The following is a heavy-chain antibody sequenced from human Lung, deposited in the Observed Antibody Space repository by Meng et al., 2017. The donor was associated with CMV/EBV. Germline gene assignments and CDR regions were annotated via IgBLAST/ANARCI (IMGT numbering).Heavy chain of an antibody. CDR1: GYTFTGYY. J-gene: IGHJ6*02. D-gene: IGHD3-3*01. Sequence: SVXVSXXASGYTFTGYYMHWVRQAPGQGLEWMGWINPNSGGTNYAQKFQGRVTMTRDTSISTAYTELSRLRSDDTAVYYCAYTYDFWSGYYPPGMDVWGPGTXVPVAS. CDR2: INPNSGGT. CDR3: AYTYDFWSGYYPPGMDV. V-gene: IGHV1-2*02.